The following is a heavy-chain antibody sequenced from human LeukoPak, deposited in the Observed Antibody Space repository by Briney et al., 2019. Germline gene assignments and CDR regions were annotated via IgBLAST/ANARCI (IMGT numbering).Heavy chain of an antibody. CDR1: GFTFSSYS. Sequence: GGSLRLSCAASGFTFSSYSMNWVRQAPGKGLEWVSSISSSSSYIYYADSVKGRFTISRDNAKNSLYLQMNSLRAEDTAVYYCARDYSSSWYYFDYWGQGTLVTVSS. D-gene: IGHD6-13*01. CDR2: ISSSSSYI. CDR3: ARDYSSSWYYFDY. J-gene: IGHJ4*02. V-gene: IGHV3-21*01.